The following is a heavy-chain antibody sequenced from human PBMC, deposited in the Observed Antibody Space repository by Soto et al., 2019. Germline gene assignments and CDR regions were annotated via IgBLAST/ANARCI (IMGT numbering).Heavy chain of an antibody. CDR2: IWYDGSNK. D-gene: IGHD3-16*01. CDR3: ARDRTIMLRGDAFDI. CDR1: GFTFSSYG. J-gene: IGHJ3*02. V-gene: IGHV3-33*01. Sequence: GGSLRLSCAASGFTFSSYGMHWVRQAPGKGLEWVAVIWYDGSNKYYADSVKGRFTISRDNSKNTLYLQMNSLRAEDTAVYYCARDRTIMLRGDAFDIWGQGTMVTVSS.